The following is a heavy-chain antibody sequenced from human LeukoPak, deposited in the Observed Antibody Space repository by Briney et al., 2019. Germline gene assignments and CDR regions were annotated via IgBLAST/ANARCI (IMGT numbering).Heavy chain of an antibody. CDR1: GYSLSSGYY. Sequence: SETLSLTRTVSGYSLSSGYYWGWIRQPPGKGLEWIGSIYHSGSPYYNPPLKSRVTISVDTSKNQFSLKLSSVTAADTAVYYCATAGTEDYYYYYYMDVWGKGTTVTVSS. D-gene: IGHD6-13*01. CDR3: ATAGTEDYYYYYYMDV. CDR2: IYHSGSP. V-gene: IGHV4-38-2*02. J-gene: IGHJ6*03.